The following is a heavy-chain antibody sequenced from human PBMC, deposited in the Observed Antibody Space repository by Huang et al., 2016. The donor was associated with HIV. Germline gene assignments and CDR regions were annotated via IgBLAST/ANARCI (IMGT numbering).Heavy chain of an antibody. J-gene: IGHJ4*02. Sequence: EVQLLESGGGLVQPGGSLRRSCAASGFTFNSYAMSWVRQAPGKGLELVSTMSGSGLTTYYADAVKGRFTISRDNSKNTLYLQINSLRAEDTAVYYCAKDSDYNWHHCDYWGQGNLVSVSS. V-gene: IGHV3-23*01. CDR1: GFTFNSYA. CDR3: AKDSDYNWHHCDY. D-gene: IGHD1-1*01. CDR2: MSGSGLTT.